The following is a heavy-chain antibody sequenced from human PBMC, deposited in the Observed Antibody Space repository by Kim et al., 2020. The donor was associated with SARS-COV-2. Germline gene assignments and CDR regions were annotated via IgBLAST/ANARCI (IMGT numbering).Heavy chain of an antibody. J-gene: IGHJ6*02. CDR2: ISYDGSNK. D-gene: IGHD3-16*01. CDR3: ATDVMITFGGVIPLGYYYYGMDV. Sequence: GGSLRLSCAASGFTFSSYAMHWVRQAPGKGLEWVAVISYDGSNKYYADSVKGRFTISRDNSKNTLYLQMNSLRAEDTAVYYCATDVMITFGGVIPLGYYYYGMDVWGQGSTVTLSS. V-gene: IGHV3-30*14. CDR1: GFTFSSYA.